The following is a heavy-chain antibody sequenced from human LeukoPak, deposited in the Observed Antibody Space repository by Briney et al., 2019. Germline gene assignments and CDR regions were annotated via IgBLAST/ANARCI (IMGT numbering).Heavy chain of an antibody. V-gene: IGHV3-48*03. D-gene: IGHD6-13*01. J-gene: IGHJ4*02. Sequence: PGGSLRLSCVASGFTFNSYEVNWVRQAPGKGLEWVSYITSGSTIYYADSVKGRFTISRDNAKNSLYLQMNSLRADDTAVYYCARGNSRCLDYWGQGTLVTVSS. CDR3: ARGNSRCLDY. CDR1: GFTFNSYE. CDR2: ITSGSTI.